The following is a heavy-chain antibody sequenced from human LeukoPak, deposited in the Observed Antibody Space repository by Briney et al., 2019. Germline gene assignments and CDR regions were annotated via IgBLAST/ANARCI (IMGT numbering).Heavy chain of an antibody. J-gene: IGHJ6*03. CDR2: ISYDGSNK. Sequence: GGSLRLSCADSGFTFSSYTMHWVRQAPGMGLEWVAVISYDGSNKYYADSVKGRFTISRDNSKNTLYLQMNSLRAEDTAVYYCAREMLRYCSTISCYFMDVWGKGTTVTVSS. CDR1: GFTFSSYT. CDR3: AREMLRYCSTISCYFMDV. V-gene: IGHV3-30-3*01. D-gene: IGHD2-2*01.